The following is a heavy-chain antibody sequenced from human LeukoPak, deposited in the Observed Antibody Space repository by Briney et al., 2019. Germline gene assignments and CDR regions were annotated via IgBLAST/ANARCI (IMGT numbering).Heavy chain of an antibody. CDR3: ARVRYYDFWSGYYGSRYYYYMDV. V-gene: IGHV1/OR15-1*04. CDR1: GYIFTDYY. CDR2: INPNSGGT. J-gene: IGHJ6*03. Sequence: ASVKVSCKASGYIFTDYYMHWVRQAPGQELGWMGRINPNSGGTNYAQKFQGRVTMTRDTSISTAYMELSSLRSEDTAVYYCARVRYYDFWSGYYGSRYYYYMDVWGKGTTVTVSS. D-gene: IGHD3-3*01.